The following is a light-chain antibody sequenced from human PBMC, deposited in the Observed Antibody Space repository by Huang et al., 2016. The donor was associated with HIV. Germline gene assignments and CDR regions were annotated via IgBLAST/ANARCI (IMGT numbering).Light chain of an antibody. V-gene: IGKV3-15*01. Sequence: EIVMTQSPATLSVSPGEKATLSCRASQSVISNLDWYQQKPGQAPRLLIYAASTRDTGIPVRVSGSGSGTEFTLTISSLQSEDFAVYYCQQYNNWPRTFGQGTKVEIK. CDR1: QSVISN. J-gene: IGKJ1*01. CDR3: QQYNNWPRT. CDR2: AAS.